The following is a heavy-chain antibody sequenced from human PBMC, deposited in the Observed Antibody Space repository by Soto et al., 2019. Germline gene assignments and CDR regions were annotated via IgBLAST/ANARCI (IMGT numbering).Heavy chain of an antibody. CDR1: GDSMSKYY. CDR2: IWTSGST. V-gene: IGHV4-4*07. D-gene: IGHD3-16*01. Sequence: QVQLQESGPGLVKPSETLSLTCNVSGDSMSKYYWSWVRQPAGKGLEWIGRIWTSGSTNYNPSLKSRVTLSIDTSNKHFALDLKSVTAADTAVYYCARKVGAAYYFDFWGQGVLGTVSS. CDR3: ARKVGAAYYFDF. J-gene: IGHJ4*02.